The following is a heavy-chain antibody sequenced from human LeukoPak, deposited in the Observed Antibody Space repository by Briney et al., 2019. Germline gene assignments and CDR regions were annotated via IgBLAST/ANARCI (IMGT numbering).Heavy chain of an antibody. Sequence: PSETLSLTCTVAGSSISSYYWSLIRQPAGKGLEWIGRIYSSGSTNYNPSLKSRVTMSVDTSKNQFSLKVSSVTAADTAVYYCARFYYGDYYFDYWGPGTLVTVSS. D-gene: IGHD4-17*01. V-gene: IGHV4-4*07. CDR1: GSSISSYY. J-gene: IGHJ4*02. CDR2: IYSSGST. CDR3: ARFYYGDYYFDY.